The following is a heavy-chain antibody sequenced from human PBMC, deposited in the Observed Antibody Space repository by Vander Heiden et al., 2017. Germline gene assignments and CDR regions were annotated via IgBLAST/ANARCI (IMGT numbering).Heavy chain of an antibody. D-gene: IGHD3-10*01. Sequence: EVQLLEAGGGLVQPGRSLRLPCLGSGFTFNETAMHWVRQVPGKGLGWVSGILWNKSRIGYADSEKGRFTISRDNGKNSLYLQMNRLRPEDKAPYYCGKDMTPGGLDVWGQGTTVTVSS. V-gene: IGHV3-9*01. CDR1: GFTFNETA. CDR2: ILWNKSRI. J-gene: IGHJ6*02. CDR3: GKDMTPGGLDV.